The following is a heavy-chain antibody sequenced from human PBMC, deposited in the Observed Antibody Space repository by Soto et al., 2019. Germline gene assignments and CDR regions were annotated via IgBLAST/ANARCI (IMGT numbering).Heavy chain of an antibody. D-gene: IGHD3-3*01. CDR3: ARGPNYDFWSGYEYWFDP. V-gene: IGHV1-69*13. J-gene: IGHJ5*02. CDR2: IIPIFGTA. CDR1: GGTFSSYS. Sequence: ASVKVSCKASGGTFSSYSISWVRQAPGQRLEWMGGIIPIFGTANYAQKFQGRVTITADESTSTAYMELSSLRSEDTAVYYCARGPNYDFWSGYEYWFDPWGQGTLVTVSS.